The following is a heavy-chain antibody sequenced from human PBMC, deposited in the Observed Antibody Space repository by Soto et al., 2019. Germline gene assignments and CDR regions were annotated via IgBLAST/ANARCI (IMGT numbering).Heavy chain of an antibody. D-gene: IGHD1-1*01. Sequence: PSETLSLTCTISGDSISISSYYWAWIRQPPGKGLEWIGSMYYSGSTYNNPSLKSRVTMSVDTSKNQFSLKLSSVTAADTAVYYCARLNWSRIDYWGQGTLVTSPQ. J-gene: IGHJ4*02. CDR2: MYYSGST. CDR3: ARLNWSRIDY. CDR1: GDSISISSYY. V-gene: IGHV4-39*01.